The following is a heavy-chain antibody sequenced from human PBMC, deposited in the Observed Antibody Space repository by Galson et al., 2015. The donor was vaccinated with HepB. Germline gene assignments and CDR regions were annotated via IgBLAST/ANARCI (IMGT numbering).Heavy chain of an antibody. CDR3: ARVRYDFWSGYSYYFDY. CDR1: GYTFTSYG. J-gene: IGHJ4*02. V-gene: IGHV1-18*01. Sequence: SVKVSCKASGYTFTSYGISWVRQAPGQGLEWMGWISAYNGNTNYAQKLQGRVTMTTDTSTSTAYMELRSLRSDDTAVYYCARVRYDFWSGYSYYFDYWGQGTLVTVSA. D-gene: IGHD3-3*01. CDR2: ISAYNGNT.